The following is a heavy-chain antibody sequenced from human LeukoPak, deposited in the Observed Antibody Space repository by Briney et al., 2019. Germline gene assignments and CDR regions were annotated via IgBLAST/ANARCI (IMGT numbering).Heavy chain of an antibody. CDR2: ISSSSSYI. Sequence: GGSLRLSCAASGFTFSSYSMNWVGQAPGKGLEGVSSISSSSSYIYYADSVKGRLTISRDKDKKSLYPQMNSLRAEDTAVYYCAGGVGYCSSTSCRTLTYWGQGTLVTVSS. CDR1: GFTFSSYS. D-gene: IGHD2-2*01. CDR3: AGGVGYCSSTSCRTLTY. V-gene: IGHV3-21*01. J-gene: IGHJ4*02.